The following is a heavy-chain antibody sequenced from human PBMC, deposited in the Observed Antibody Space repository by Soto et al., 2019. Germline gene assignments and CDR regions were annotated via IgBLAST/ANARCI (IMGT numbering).Heavy chain of an antibody. V-gene: IGHV4-4*02. CDR3: ARDFKAPRDAWAFDF. J-gene: IGHJ4*02. CDR1: GASIISADW. CDR2: IFRSGSA. D-gene: IGHD3-16*01. Sequence: QVQLQESGPGLVMPSGTLSLTCSVSGASIISADWWNWVRQPPGKGLEWIGEIFRSGSAKYNPSLKSRVTISVDKSRNQLSLKLTSVTAADTAVYYCARDFKAPRDAWAFDFWGQGTLVTVSS.